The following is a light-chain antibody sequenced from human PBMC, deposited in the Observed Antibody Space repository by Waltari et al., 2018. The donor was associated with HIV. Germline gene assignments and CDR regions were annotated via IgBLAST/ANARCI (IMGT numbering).Light chain of an antibody. V-gene: IGKV4-1*01. CDR2: WAA. CDR3: QQYFTIPYT. Sequence: DIVLTPSPDSLTLTLAEVASINCKSSQTVFYSATTKNHLAWYQQKPGQPPKLLFYWAAVQGSGVPDRFSGSGSGTYFTLTISSLQTEDVAVYFCQQYFTIPYTFGQGTKLQIK. J-gene: IGKJ2*01. CDR1: QTVFYSATTKNH.